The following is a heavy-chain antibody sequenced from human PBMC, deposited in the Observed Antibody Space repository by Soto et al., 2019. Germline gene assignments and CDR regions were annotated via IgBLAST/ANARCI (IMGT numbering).Heavy chain of an antibody. CDR3: ARASPEYQLPDAFDI. J-gene: IGHJ3*02. CDR1: GYSLSSGYY. Sequence: SETLSLTCAVSGYSLSSGYYWGWIRQPQGKGLEGIGSIYHSGSTYYNPSLTSRVTISVDTSKNQFSLKLSSVTAADTAVYYCARASPEYQLPDAFDIWGQGTMVTVSS. CDR2: IYHSGST. V-gene: IGHV4-38-2*01. D-gene: IGHD2-2*01.